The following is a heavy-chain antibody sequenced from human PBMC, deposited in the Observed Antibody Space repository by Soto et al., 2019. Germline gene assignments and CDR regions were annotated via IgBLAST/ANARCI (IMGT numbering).Heavy chain of an antibody. J-gene: IGHJ6*02. CDR3: ARGGRSYYDGMDV. V-gene: IGHV4-59*01. CDR1: GGSINSYF. CDR2: IYYSGTT. Sequence: SETLSLTCTVSGGSINSYFWNWIRHAPGKGLEWIGYIYYSGTTNYNPSLKSRVTIAVDTSKNQFSLRLSSVTAADTAVYFCARGGRSYYDGMDVWGQGTTVTVSS.